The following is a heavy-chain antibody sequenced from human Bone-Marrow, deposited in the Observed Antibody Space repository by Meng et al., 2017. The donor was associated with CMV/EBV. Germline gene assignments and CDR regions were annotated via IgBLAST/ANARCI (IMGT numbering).Heavy chain of an antibody. CDR1: GFTFSSYA. CDR3: ARERGGGIAAAGNRDDYYYYGMDV. D-gene: IGHD6-13*01. CDR2: ISYDGSAK. Sequence: GESLKISCAASGFTFSSYAMHWVRQAAGKGLEWVSVISYDGSAKYYADSVKGRFTISRDNSKNTLYLQMNSLRAEDTAVYYCARERGGGIAAAGNRDDYYYYGMDVWGQGTTVTVSS. J-gene: IGHJ6*02. V-gene: IGHV3-30*01.